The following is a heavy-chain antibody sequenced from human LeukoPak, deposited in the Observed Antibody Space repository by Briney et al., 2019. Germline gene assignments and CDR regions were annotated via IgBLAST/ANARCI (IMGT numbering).Heavy chain of an antibody. CDR2: IIPIFGTA. CDR3: ATEWKGSSWPYAEYFQH. Sequence: GASVKVSCKASGGTFSSYAISWVRQAPGQGLEWMGGIIPIFGTANYAQKFQGRVTITTDESTSTAYMELSSLRSEDTAVYYCATEWKGSSWPYAEYFQHWGQGTLVTVSS. D-gene: IGHD6-13*01. J-gene: IGHJ1*01. CDR1: GGTFSSYA. V-gene: IGHV1-69*05.